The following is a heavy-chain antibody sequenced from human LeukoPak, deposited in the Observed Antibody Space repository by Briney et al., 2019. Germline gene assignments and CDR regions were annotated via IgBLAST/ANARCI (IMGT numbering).Heavy chain of an antibody. CDR3: ARGGRTGQLEYYYYYMDV. CDR1: GLTFNNYA. Sequence: GGSLRLSCAVSGLTFNNYAMSWVRQAPGKGLEWVSTISGRTSRTYYADSVEGRFIISRDSSKDTLYLQMNSLRAEDTAVYYCARGGRTGQLEYYYYYMDVWGKGTTVTVSS. CDR2: ISGRTSRT. D-gene: IGHD6-13*01. V-gene: IGHV3-23*01. J-gene: IGHJ6*03.